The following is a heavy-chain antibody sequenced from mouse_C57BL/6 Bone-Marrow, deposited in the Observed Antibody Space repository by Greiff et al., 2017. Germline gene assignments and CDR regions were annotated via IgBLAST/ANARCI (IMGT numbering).Heavy chain of an antibody. CDR3: ATLLWCYWDAGY. V-gene: IGHV1-81*01. J-gene: IGHJ3*01. CDR2: IYPRSGNT. D-gene: IGHD2-13*01. Sequence: QVQLQQSGAELARPGASVKLSCKASGYTFTSYGISWVKQRTGQGLEWIGEIYPRSGNTYYNEKFKGKATLTADKSYSTAYMELRSLTSEDSAVYFCATLLWCYWDAGYWGQGTLVTVSA. CDR1: GYTFTSYG.